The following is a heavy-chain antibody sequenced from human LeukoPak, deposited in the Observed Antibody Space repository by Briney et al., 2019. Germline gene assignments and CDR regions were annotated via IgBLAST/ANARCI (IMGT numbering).Heavy chain of an antibody. CDR3: ARAHLSGYFDY. Sequence: EASVKVSCKASGYTFTSYYMHWVRQAPGQGLEWMGIINPSDGSTTYAQKFQGRVTMTRDMSTSTVYMDLISLRSDDTAVYYCARAHLSGYFDYWGQGTLVTVSS. D-gene: IGHD3-10*01. CDR1: GYTFTSYY. J-gene: IGHJ4*02. V-gene: IGHV1-46*01. CDR2: INPSDGST.